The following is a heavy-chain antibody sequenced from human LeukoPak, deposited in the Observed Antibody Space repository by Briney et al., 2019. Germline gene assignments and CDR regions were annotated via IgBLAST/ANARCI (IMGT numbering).Heavy chain of an antibody. D-gene: IGHD3-16*02. CDR3: ASSGDDYVWGSYRYFFDY. J-gene: IGHJ4*02. CDR2: ISAYNGNT. Sequence: ASVKVSCKASGYTFTSYGISWVRQAPGQGLEWMGWISAYNGNTNYAQKLQGRVTMTTDTSTSTAYMELRSLRSDDTAVYYCASSGDDYVWGSYRYFFDYWGQGTLVTVSS. CDR1: GYTFTSYG. V-gene: IGHV1-18*01.